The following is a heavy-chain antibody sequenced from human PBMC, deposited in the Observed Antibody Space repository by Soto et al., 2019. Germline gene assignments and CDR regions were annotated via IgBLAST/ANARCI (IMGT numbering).Heavy chain of an antibody. Sequence: PGGSLRLSCAASGFTFSSYSMNWVRQAPGKGLEWVSYFSSSSSTIYYADSVKGRFTISRDNAKNSLYLQMNSLRDEDTALYYCAASLYCTNGVCYTGYFDYWGQGTLVTVSS. D-gene: IGHD2-8*01. CDR3: AASLYCTNGVCYTGYFDY. CDR1: GFTFSSYS. V-gene: IGHV3-48*02. J-gene: IGHJ4*02. CDR2: FSSSSSTI.